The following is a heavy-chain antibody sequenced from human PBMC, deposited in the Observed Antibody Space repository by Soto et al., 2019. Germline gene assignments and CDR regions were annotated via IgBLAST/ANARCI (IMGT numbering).Heavy chain of an antibody. V-gene: IGHV4-31*03. CDR1: GGSISSGGYY. J-gene: IGHJ5*02. Sequence: SETLSLTCTVSGGSISSGGYYWSWIRQHPGKGLEWIGYIYYSGSTYYNPSLKSRVTISVDTSKNQFSLKLSSVTAADTAVYYCARDQNYGSGSYYNGLLNWFDPWGQGTLVTVSS. CDR2: IYYSGST. D-gene: IGHD3-10*01. CDR3: ARDQNYGSGSYYNGLLNWFDP.